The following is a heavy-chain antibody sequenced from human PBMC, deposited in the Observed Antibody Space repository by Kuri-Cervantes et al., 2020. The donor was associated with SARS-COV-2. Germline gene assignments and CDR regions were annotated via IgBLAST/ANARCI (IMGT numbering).Heavy chain of an antibody. CDR3: ARGTSNGSGSYPNWFDP. V-gene: IGHV4-34*01. J-gene: IGHJ5*02. CDR2: INHSGST. Sequence: GSLRLSCTVSGGSMNRYYWSWIRQPPGKGLEWIGEINHSGSTNYNPSLKSRVTISVDTSKNQFSLKLSSVTAADTAVYYCARGTSNGSGSYPNWFDPWGQGTLVTVSS. D-gene: IGHD3-10*01. CDR1: GGSMNRYY.